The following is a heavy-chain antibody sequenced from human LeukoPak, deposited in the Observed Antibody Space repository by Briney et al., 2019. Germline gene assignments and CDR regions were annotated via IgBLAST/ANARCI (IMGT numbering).Heavy chain of an antibody. Sequence: PSETLSLTCAVYGGSFSGYYWSWIRQPPGKGLEWVGEINHSGSNKYNPYLKSRVTKSLATSKKQFSLKLSSVTAADTAVYYCASRITMVRGVITSSYYYGMDVWGQGTTVTVAS. CDR2: INHSGSN. CDR3: ASRITMVRGVITSSYYYGMDV. V-gene: IGHV4-34*01. D-gene: IGHD3-10*01. J-gene: IGHJ6*02. CDR1: GGSFSGYY.